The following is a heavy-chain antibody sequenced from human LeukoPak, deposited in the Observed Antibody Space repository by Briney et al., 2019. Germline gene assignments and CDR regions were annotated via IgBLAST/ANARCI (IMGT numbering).Heavy chain of an antibody. D-gene: IGHD6-13*01. V-gene: IGHV4-34*01. Sequence: SETLSLTCAVHGGSFSGYYWSWIRQPPGKGLEWIGEINHSGSTNYNPSLKSRVTISVDTSKNQFSLKLSSVTAAGTAVYYCARAKQQLVDYWGQGTLVTVSS. CDR1: GGSFSGYY. J-gene: IGHJ4*02. CDR2: INHSGST. CDR3: ARAKQQLVDY.